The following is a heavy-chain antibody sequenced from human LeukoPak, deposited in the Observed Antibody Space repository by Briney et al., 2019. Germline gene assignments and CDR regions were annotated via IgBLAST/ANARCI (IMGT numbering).Heavy chain of an antibody. CDR1: GYTFTGYY. J-gene: IGHJ6*03. Sequence: ASVKVSCKASGYTFTGYYMHWVRQAPGQGLEWMGWINPNSGGTNYAQKFQGRVTMTRDTSISTAYMELSRLRSDDTAVYYCARDLYSSSSEGYMDVWGKGTTVTVSS. D-gene: IGHD6-6*01. CDR2: INPNSGGT. V-gene: IGHV1-2*02. CDR3: ARDLYSSSSEGYMDV.